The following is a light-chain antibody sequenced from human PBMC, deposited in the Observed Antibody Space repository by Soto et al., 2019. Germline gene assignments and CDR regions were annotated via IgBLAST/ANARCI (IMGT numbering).Light chain of an antibody. CDR1: QGISNY. Sequence: AIQMTQSPSSLSASIGDRVTITCRASQGISNYLVWYQQKPGKAPKLLIYAASVLESGVPSRFSGSGSGTDSTLSISWLQSEDFASYYCQQYYSYPLTFGGGTKVDIK. V-gene: IGKV1-8*01. CDR3: QQYYSYPLT. J-gene: IGKJ4*01. CDR2: AAS.